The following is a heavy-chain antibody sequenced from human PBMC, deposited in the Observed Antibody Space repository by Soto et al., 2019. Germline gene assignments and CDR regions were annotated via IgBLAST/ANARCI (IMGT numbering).Heavy chain of an antibody. D-gene: IGHD2-2*02. J-gene: IGHJ5*02. V-gene: IGHV1-69*08. CDR3: ARDWSEDIVVVPAAIWFDP. Sequence: QVQLVQSGAEVKKPGSSVKVSCKASGGTFSSYTISWVRQAPGQGLEWMGRIIPILGIANYAQKFQGRVTITADKSTSTAYMEVSSLRSEDTAVYYCARDWSEDIVVVPAAIWFDPWGQGTLVTVSS. CDR1: GGTFSSYT. CDR2: IIPILGIA.